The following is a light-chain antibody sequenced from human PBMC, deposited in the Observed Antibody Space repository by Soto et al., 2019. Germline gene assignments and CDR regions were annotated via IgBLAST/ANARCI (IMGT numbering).Light chain of an antibody. Sequence: QAVLTQPPSVSDAPRQRVTISCSGSSSNIGNNGVNWYQQLPGKAPKLLIYYDDLLPSGVSDRFSGSKSGTSASLAISGLQSEDEADYYCAAWDDSLKGPVFGGGTKVTVL. CDR2: YDD. V-gene: IGLV1-36*01. CDR1: SSNIGNNG. J-gene: IGLJ2*01. CDR3: AAWDDSLKGPV.